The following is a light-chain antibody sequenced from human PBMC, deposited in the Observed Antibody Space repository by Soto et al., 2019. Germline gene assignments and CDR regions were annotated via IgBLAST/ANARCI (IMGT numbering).Light chain of an antibody. J-gene: IGLJ2*01. Sequence: QSALTQPASVSGSPGQSITISCTGTSSDVGSYNLVSWYQQHPGKVPKLAIYEVTKRPSGVSNRFSGSKSGNTASLTISGLQVEDEADYYCCSYAGSTTFPVLFGGGTKLTVL. CDR1: SSDVGSYNL. V-gene: IGLV2-23*02. CDR2: EVT. CDR3: CSYAGSTTFPVL.